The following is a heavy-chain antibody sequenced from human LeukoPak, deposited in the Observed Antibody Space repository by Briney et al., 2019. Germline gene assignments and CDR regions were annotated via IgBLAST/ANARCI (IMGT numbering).Heavy chain of an antibody. J-gene: IGHJ4*02. Sequence: GGSLRLSCAASGFSFISYGMHWVRQAPGKGLEWVGVISDDGRNKMYADSVKGRFTISRNNSKDTLYLQMNSLRAEDTAVYYCAKRPSDYGDYVTYFDYWGQGTLVTVSS. D-gene: IGHD4-17*01. V-gene: IGHV3-30*18. CDR2: ISDDGRNK. CDR3: AKRPSDYGDYVTYFDY. CDR1: GFSFISYG.